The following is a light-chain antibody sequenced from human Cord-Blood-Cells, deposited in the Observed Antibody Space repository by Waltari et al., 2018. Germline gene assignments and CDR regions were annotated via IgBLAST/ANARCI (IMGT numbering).Light chain of an antibody. Sequence: QSALTQPASVSGSPGQSITIPCTGTSSDVGGYNYVSWYQQHPGKAPKLMIYDVSKLPTGVSNRLSGSESGKTASLTISGLQAEGEADYYCSSYTSSSTVVFGGGTKLTVL. CDR2: DVS. V-gene: IGLV2-14*01. J-gene: IGLJ2*01. CDR3: SSYTSSSTVV. CDR1: SSDVGGYNY.